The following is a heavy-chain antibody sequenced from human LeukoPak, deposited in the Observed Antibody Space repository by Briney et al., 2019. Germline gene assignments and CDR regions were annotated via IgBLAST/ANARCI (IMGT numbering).Heavy chain of an antibody. CDR2: IYYSGST. V-gene: IGHV4-59*01. D-gene: IGHD5-18*01. J-gene: IGHJ4*02. CDR1: GGSISSYY. CDR3: ARDAAMVDY. Sequence: SSETLSLTCTVSGGSISSYYWSWIRQPPGKGLEWIGYIYYSGSTNYNPSLKSRVTISVDTSKNQFSLKLSSVTAAGTAVYYCARDAAMVDYWGQGTLVTVSS.